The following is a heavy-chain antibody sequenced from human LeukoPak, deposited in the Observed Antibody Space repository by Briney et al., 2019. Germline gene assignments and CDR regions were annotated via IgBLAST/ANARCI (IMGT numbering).Heavy chain of an antibody. V-gene: IGHV1-2*02. CDR2: INPNSGGT. Sequence: GASLKVSCKASVYTFTGYYIHWVRQAPGQALEWMGWINPNSGGTNSAQTFQGRVTMTRHTSISTAYMALSRLRSDDTAVYYYARGGGGQYSSSWYYFDYWGQGTLVTVSS. CDR1: VYTFTGYY. D-gene: IGHD6-13*01. CDR3: ARGGGGQYSSSWYYFDY. J-gene: IGHJ4*02.